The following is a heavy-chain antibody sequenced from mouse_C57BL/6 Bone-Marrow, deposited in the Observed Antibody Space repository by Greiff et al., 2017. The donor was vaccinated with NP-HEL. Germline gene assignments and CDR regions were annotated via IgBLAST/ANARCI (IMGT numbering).Heavy chain of an antibody. CDR1: GYTFTEYT. CDR2: FYPGSGSI. V-gene: IGHV1-62-2*01. D-gene: IGHD1-1*01. Sequence: VQGVESGAELVKPGASVKLSCKASGYTFTEYTIHWVKQRSGQGLEWIGWFYPGSGSIKYNEKFKDKATLTADKSSSTVYMELSRLTSEDSAVYFCARHEAYDDGRLYYAMDYWGQGTSVTVSS. CDR3: ARHEAYDDGRLYYAMDY. J-gene: IGHJ4*01.